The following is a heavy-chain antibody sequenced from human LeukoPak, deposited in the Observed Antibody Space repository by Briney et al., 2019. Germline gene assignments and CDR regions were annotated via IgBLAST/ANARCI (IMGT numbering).Heavy chain of an antibody. D-gene: IGHD1-26*01. J-gene: IGHJ4*02. CDR2: VHLNGAT. V-gene: IGHV4-4*02. CDR1: GGSITTTNW. Sequence: PSGTLSLTCAVSGGSITTTNWWSWVRQPPGKGLEWIGEVHLNGATNYNPSLGSRFSMSIDKSSNHLSLEVTSVTAADTAMYYCTRESGAFSPFGFWGQGTLVTVSS. CDR3: TRESGAFSPFGF.